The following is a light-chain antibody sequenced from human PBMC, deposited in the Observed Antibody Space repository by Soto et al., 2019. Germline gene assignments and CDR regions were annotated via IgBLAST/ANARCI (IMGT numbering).Light chain of an antibody. V-gene: IGKV3-20*01. Sequence: EIVLTQSPGTLSLSPGERATLSCRASQSVSSSYLAWYQQKPGQAPRLLIYGASSGATGIPDRFSGSGSGTDFTLTISRLEPEDFATYYCQQANSFPFTFGPGTKVDIK. CDR1: QSVSSSY. CDR3: QQANSFPFT. CDR2: GAS. J-gene: IGKJ3*01.